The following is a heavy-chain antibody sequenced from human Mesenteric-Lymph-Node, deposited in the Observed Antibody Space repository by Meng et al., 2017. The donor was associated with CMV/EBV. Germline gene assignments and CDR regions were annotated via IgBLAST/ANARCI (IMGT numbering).Heavy chain of an antibody. J-gene: IGHJ5*02. CDR2: VFHTGST. CDR3: VRDLDDFWTGYYSNYFDP. Sequence: GSLRLSCTVSGYSISSGYYWGWIRQTPGMRLEWLGSVFHTGSTYYNPSLKSRVTISVDTSKNQFSLRVRSATAADTAVYYCVRDLDDFWTGYYSNYFDPWGQGTLVTVSS. D-gene: IGHD3/OR15-3a*01. V-gene: IGHV4-38-2*02. CDR1: GYSISSGYY.